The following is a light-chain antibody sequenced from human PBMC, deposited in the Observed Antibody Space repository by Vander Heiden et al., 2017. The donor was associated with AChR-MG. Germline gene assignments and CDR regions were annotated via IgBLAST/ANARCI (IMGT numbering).Light chain of an antibody. V-gene: IGLV3-21*03. J-gene: IGLJ3*02. CDR3: QVWDRTNDHVV. Sequence: SYVLAQPPPVSVAPGKTARIPCGGTNIGSKSVHWFQQTTGQPPVVVVYDDTDRPSGIPERVCGSDSGNTATLTISRVEAGDEADYYCQVWDRTNDHVVFGGGTKLTVL. CDR1: NIGSKS. CDR2: DDT.